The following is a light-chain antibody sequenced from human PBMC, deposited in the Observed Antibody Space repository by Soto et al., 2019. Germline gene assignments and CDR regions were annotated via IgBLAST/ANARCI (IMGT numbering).Light chain of an antibody. Sequence: QSALTQPPSASGSPGQSVAIPCTGTSSDVGGYDYVSWYQQHPGKAPKLMIYDVSKRPSGVPDRFSGSKSGNTASLTVSGLQAEDEADYYCSSYAGTHIVFGTGTKVTVL. J-gene: IGLJ1*01. CDR1: SSDVGGYDY. CDR3: SSYAGTHIV. CDR2: DVS. V-gene: IGLV2-8*01.